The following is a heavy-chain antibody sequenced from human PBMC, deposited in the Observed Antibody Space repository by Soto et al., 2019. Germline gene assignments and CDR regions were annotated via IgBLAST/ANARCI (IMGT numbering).Heavy chain of an antibody. V-gene: IGHV4-39*01. CDR3: ARRPVDPEQPLGPFDY. Sequence: SETLSLTCTVSGGSISSSSYYWGWIRQPPGKGLEWIGSIYYSGSTYYNPSLKSRVTISVDTSKNQFSLKLSSVTAADTAVYYCARRPVDPEQPLGPFDYWGQGTLVTVSS. CDR1: GGSISSSSYY. CDR2: IYYSGST. J-gene: IGHJ4*02. D-gene: IGHD6-13*01.